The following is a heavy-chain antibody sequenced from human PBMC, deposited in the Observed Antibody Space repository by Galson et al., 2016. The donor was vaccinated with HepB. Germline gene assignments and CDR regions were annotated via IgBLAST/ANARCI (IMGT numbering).Heavy chain of an antibody. J-gene: IGHJ4*02. CDR1: GLTFSSAW. CDR2: IKSNTDGGTT. D-gene: IGHD3-10*01. CDR3: ATSPGYYATAPFGS. V-gene: IGHV3-15*01. Sequence: SLRLSCAVSGLTFSSAWMDWVRQAPGKGLEWVGRIKSNTDGGTTDYAAPVKGKFTISRDDSKSTLYLQMTSLRNEDTGIYYFATSPGYYATAPFGSWGQGTWSPSPQ.